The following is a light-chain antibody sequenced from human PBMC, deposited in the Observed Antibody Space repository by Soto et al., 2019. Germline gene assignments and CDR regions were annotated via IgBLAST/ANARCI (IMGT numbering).Light chain of an antibody. Sequence: QSALTQPASVSGSPGQSITISCTGTSSDVGGYNSVSWYQQHPGKAPKLMIYDVSNRPSGVSSRFSGSKSGNTASLTISGLQAEDEADYYCSSYTSSSTPWVFGGGPQLTVL. CDR2: DVS. J-gene: IGLJ2*01. V-gene: IGLV2-14*01. CDR3: SSYTSSSTPWV. CDR1: SSDVGGYNS.